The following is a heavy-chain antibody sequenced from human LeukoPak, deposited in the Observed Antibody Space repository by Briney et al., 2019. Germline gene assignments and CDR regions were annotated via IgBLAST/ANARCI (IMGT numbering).Heavy chain of an antibody. CDR2: ISGSGGST. D-gene: IGHD3-3*01. CDR3: AKDFTANYDFWSGYPH. CDR1: GFTFSNYA. Sequence: GGSLRLSCAASGFTFSNYAMSWVRQAPGKGLDWVSAISGSGGSTYYADSVKGRFTISRDNSKNTLYQQMNSLRAEDTAVYYCAKDFTANYDFWSGYPHWGQGTLVTVSS. V-gene: IGHV3-23*01. J-gene: IGHJ4*02.